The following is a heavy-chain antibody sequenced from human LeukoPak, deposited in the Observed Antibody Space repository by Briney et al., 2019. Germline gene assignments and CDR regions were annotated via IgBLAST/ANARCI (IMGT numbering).Heavy chain of an antibody. CDR2: INAGNGNT. V-gene: IGHV1-3*01. CDR3: ARDSPARRMGNSGITMIVVVTNYAFDI. J-gene: IGHJ3*02. CDR1: GYTFTSYA. D-gene: IGHD3-22*01. Sequence: ASVKVSCKASGYTFTSYAMHWVRQAPGQRLEWMGWINAGNGNTKYSQKFQGRVTMTTDTSTSTAYMELRSLRSDDTAVYYCARDSPARRMGNSGITMIVVVTNYAFDIWGQGTMVTVSS.